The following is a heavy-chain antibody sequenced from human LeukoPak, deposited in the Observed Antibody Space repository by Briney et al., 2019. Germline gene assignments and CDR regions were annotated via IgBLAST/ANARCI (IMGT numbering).Heavy chain of an antibody. V-gene: IGHV3-11*01. Sequence: GGSLRLSCAASGFTFSDYYMSWIRQAPGEGLEWVSRISGSTISYADSVKGRFTISRDNAKNSLFMQMNGLRGDDTAVYYCARGGLRVADNWGQGTLVTVSS. CDR1: GFTFSDYY. CDR3: ARGGLRVADN. D-gene: IGHD2-21*01. CDR2: ISGSTI. J-gene: IGHJ4*02.